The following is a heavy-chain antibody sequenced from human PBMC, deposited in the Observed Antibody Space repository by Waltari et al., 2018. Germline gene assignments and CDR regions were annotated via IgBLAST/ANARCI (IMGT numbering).Heavy chain of an antibody. D-gene: IGHD1-20*01. CDR2: IYGRSGST. CDR3: GRGSAFGIDN. Sequence: QVQLQESGPGLVKPSETLSLTCAVSGGSISGDYDWSWIRQPPGKGLEWVGYIYGRSGSTNYNPSLKNRVTISKDTSKNQFSLKLSSVTAADTAVYYCGRGSAFGIDNWGQGILVTVSS. V-gene: IGHV4-61*08. J-gene: IGHJ4*02. CDR1: GGSISGDYD.